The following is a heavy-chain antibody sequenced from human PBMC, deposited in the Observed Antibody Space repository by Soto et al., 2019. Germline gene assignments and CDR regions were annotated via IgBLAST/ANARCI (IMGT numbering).Heavy chain of an antibody. D-gene: IGHD2-2*01. CDR2: IIPIFGTA. CDR1: GGTFSSYA. Sequence: QVQLVQSGAEVKKPGSSVKVSCKASGGTFSSYAISWVRQAPGQGLEWMGGIIPIFGTANYAQKFQGRVTITADKSTSTAYMELSSLRSEDTAVYYCARGIVVVPAAPIYYGMDVWGQGTTVTVSS. V-gene: IGHV1-69*06. J-gene: IGHJ6*02. CDR3: ARGIVVVPAAPIYYGMDV.